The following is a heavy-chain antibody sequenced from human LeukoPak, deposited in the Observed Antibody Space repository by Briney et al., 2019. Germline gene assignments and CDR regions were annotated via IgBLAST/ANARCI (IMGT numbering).Heavy chain of an antibody. D-gene: IGHD3-10*01. CDR3: AKTHYYGSGSPISLDY. Sequence: GGSLRLSCAASGFTFSSYAMSWVRQAPGKGLEWVSAISGGGGSTYYADSVKGRFTISRDNSKNTLYLQMNSLRAEDTAVYYCAKTHYYGSGSPISLDYWGQGTLVTVSS. V-gene: IGHV3-23*01. J-gene: IGHJ4*02. CDR1: GFTFSSYA. CDR2: ISGGGGST.